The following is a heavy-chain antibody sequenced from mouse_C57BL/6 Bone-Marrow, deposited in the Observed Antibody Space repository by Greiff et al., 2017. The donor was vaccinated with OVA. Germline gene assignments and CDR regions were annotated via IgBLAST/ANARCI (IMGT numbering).Heavy chain of an antibody. CDR3: ARYYGSNYYAMDY. CDR2: INPSNGGT. D-gene: IGHD1-1*01. J-gene: IGHJ4*01. CDR1: GYTFTSYW. V-gene: IGHV1-53*01. Sequence: QVQLQQPGTELVTPGSTVKLSCKASGYTFTSYWMHWVKQRPGQGLEWIGNINPSNGGTNYKEKFKSKATLTVDKSSSTAYMQLSSLTSEDSAVYYCARYYGSNYYAMDYWGQGTSVTVSS.